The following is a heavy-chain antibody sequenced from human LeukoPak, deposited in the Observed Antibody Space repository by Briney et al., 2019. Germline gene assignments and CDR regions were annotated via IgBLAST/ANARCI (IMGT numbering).Heavy chain of an antibody. CDR2: FDPEDGET. Sequence: ASVKVSCKVSGYSLTELSMHWVRQAPGKGLEWRGGFDPEDGETIYAQKLQGRVTMTEDTSTATAYMELSSLRSEDTAVYYCATPMVRGVVIFDYWGQGTLVTVSS. D-gene: IGHD3-10*01. CDR3: ATPMVRGVVIFDY. V-gene: IGHV1-24*01. J-gene: IGHJ4*02. CDR1: GYSLTELS.